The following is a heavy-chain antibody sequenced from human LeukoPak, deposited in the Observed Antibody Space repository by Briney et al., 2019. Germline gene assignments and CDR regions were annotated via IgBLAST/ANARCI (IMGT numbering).Heavy chain of an antibody. V-gene: IGHV4-39*07. CDR3: ARDPVLSEGARIMANYFDY. Sequence: PSETLSLTCTVSGGSISSSSYYWGWIRQPPGKGLEWIGSIYYSGSTYYNPSLKSRVTISLDTSKNQFSLQLNSVTPEDTAVYYCARDPVLSEGARIMANYFDYWGQGTLVTVSS. J-gene: IGHJ4*02. CDR1: GGSISSSSYY. D-gene: IGHD1-26*01. CDR2: IYYSGST.